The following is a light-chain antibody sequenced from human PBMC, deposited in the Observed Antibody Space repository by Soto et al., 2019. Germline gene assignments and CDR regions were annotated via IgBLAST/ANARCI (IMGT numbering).Light chain of an antibody. Sequence: ETVMTQSPATLSVSPGERATLSCRASQSVSSALAWYQQKPGLPPRLLIYDASTRATGIPARFSGSGSVTDFTLTISSLQSQDFAVYYCQQYNKWPRTFGQGTKVDIK. V-gene: IGKV3-15*01. CDR1: QSVSSA. J-gene: IGKJ1*01. CDR3: QQYNKWPRT. CDR2: DAS.